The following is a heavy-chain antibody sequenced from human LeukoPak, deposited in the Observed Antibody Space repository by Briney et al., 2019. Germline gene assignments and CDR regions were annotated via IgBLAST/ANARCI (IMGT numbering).Heavy chain of an antibody. CDR1: GFTFSSYW. CDR3: ASYHGYTIGWPY. V-gene: IGHV3-7*02. CDR2: IKGDGSEK. Sequence: GGSLRLSCAASGFTFSSYWMTWVRQAPGKGLEWVANIKGDGSEKYYVDSVEGRFTISRDNAKNSLYLQMNGLRAEDTAVYYCASYHGYTIGWPYWGQGTLVTVSS. J-gene: IGHJ4*02. D-gene: IGHD2-2*02.